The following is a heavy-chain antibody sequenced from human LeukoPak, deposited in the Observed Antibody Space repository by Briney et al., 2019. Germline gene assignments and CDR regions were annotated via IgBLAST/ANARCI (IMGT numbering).Heavy chain of an antibody. CDR3: ARDFDY. Sequence: PGGSLRLSCAASGFTVSSHYMSWVRQAPGKGLEWVSVIYTGGSIQYADSVKGRFTISRDNAKNSLYLQMNSLRAEDTAVYYCARDFDYWGQGTLVTVSS. J-gene: IGHJ4*02. CDR2: IYTGGSI. V-gene: IGHV3-66*01. CDR1: GFTVSSHY.